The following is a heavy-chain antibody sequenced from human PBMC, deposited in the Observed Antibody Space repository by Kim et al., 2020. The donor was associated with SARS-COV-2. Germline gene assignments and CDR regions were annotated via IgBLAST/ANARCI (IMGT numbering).Heavy chain of an antibody. J-gene: IGHJ4*02. CDR2: ISGSGGST. Sequence: GGSLRLSCAASGFSFSSYAMSWVRQAPGKGLEWVSAISGSGGSTYYADSVKGGFTISRDNSKNTLYLQMNSLRAEDTAVYYCANLPVVGYCSSTSCYVPNWGQGTLVTVSS. CDR3: ANLPVVGYCSSTSCYVPN. D-gene: IGHD2-2*01. CDR1: GFSFSSYA. V-gene: IGHV3-23*01.